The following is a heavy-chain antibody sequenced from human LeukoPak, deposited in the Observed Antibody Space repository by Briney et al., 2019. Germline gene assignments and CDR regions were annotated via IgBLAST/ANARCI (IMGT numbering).Heavy chain of an antibody. D-gene: IGHD3-22*01. J-gene: IGHJ4*02. Sequence: PSETLSLTCTVSGGSISSSRHYWGWIRQPPGRGLECIGSIYYSGSTYYNPSLKSRVTISVDTSKNQFSLRLSSVTAADTAVYFCARQKITTSDYWGQGTLVTVSS. CDR3: ARQKITTSDY. CDR1: GGSISSSRHY. V-gene: IGHV4-39*01. CDR2: IYYSGST.